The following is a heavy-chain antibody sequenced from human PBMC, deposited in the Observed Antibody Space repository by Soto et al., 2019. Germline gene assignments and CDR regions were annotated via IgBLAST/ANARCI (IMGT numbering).Heavy chain of an antibody. CDR1: GFTFSSYG. D-gene: IGHD3-22*01. CDR3: ARGHYYDSSGYPYYYYYGMDV. J-gene: IGHJ6*02. CDR2: IWYDGSNK. V-gene: IGHV3-33*01. Sequence: QVQLVESGGGVVQPGRSLRLSCAASGFTFSSYGMHWVRQAPGKGLEWVAVIWYDGSNKYYADSVKGRFTISRDNSKNTLYLQMNSLRAEDKAVYYCARGHYYDSSGYPYYYYYGMDVWGQGTTVTVSS.